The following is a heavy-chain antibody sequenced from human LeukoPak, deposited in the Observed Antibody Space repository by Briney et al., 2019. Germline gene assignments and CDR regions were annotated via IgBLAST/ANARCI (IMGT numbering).Heavy chain of an antibody. Sequence: GGSLRLSCAASGFTFSSYAISWVRQAPGKGLEWVSAISGSGGSTYYADFAKGRFTISGDNARNTMYMQMKSLRADDTAVYYCAKDRVEMAILIDYWGQGTLVTVSS. J-gene: IGHJ4*02. D-gene: IGHD5-24*01. CDR1: GFTFSSYA. CDR3: AKDRVEMAILIDY. CDR2: ISGSGGST. V-gene: IGHV3-23*01.